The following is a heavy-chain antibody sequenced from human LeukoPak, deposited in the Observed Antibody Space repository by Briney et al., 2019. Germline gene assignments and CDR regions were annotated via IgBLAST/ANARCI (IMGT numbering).Heavy chain of an antibody. CDR1: GFTFGDYA. D-gene: IGHD5-12*01. Sequence: GGSLRLSCTASGFTFGDYAMGWFRQAPGKGLEWVGFIRSKAYGGTTEYAASVKGRFTISRDDSKSIAYLQMNSLKTEDTAVYYCTRGGYEPDYWGQGTLVTVSS. J-gene: IGHJ4*02. CDR3: TRGGYEPDY. V-gene: IGHV3-49*03. CDR2: IRSKAYGGTT.